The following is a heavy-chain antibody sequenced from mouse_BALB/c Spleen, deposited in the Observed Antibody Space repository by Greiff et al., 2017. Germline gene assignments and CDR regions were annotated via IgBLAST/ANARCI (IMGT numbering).Heavy chain of an antibody. CDR3: ARSKYGNYVWFAY. D-gene: IGHD2-10*02. V-gene: IGHV1-69*02. CDR2: IDPSDSYT. Sequence: QVQLQQPGAELVKPGASVKLSCKASGYTFTSYWMHWVKKRPGQGLEWIGEIDPSDSYTNYNQKFKGKATLTVDKSSSTAYMQLSSLTSEDSAVYYCARSKYGNYVWFAYWGQGTLVTVSA. CDR1: GYTFTSYW. J-gene: IGHJ3*01.